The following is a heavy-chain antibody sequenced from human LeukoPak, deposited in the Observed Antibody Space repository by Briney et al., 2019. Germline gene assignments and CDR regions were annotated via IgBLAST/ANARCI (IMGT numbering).Heavy chain of an antibody. J-gene: IGHJ3*02. Sequence: GGSLRLSCAASGFTFSSYSMNWVRQAPGKGLEWVSSISSSSSYIYYADSVKGRFTISRDNAKNSLYLQMNSLRAEDTAVYYCARDITTGYYYDSSGLNAFDIWGQGTMVTVSS. V-gene: IGHV3-21*01. CDR2: ISSSSSYI. CDR3: ARDITTGYYYDSSGLNAFDI. CDR1: GFTFSSYS. D-gene: IGHD3-22*01.